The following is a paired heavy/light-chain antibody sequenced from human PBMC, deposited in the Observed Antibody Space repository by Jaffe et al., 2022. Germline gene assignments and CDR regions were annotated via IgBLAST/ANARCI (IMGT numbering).Heavy chain of an antibody. D-gene: IGHD5-18*01. CDR3: ARGGYNYGGYFDY. J-gene: IGHJ4*02. V-gene: IGHV4-38-2*01. CDR1: GYSISSGYY. Sequence: QVQLQESGPGLVKPSETLSLTCAVSGYSISSGYYWGWIRQSPGKGLEWLGSIFHSGSTYYNPSLKSRVTISADMSKNQFSLKLSSVTAADTAVYYCARGGYNYGGYFDYRGQGTLVTVSS. CDR2: IFHSGST.
Light chain of an antibody. CDR2: GAS. CDR3: QQYNNWPIT. V-gene: IGKV3-15*01. Sequence: EIVMTQSPATLSVSPGERATLSCRASQSVSSNLAWYQQKPGQAPRPLIYGASTRATGIPARFSGSGSGTEFTLTISSLQSEDFAVYYCQQYNNWPITFGQGTRLEIK. CDR1: QSVSSN. J-gene: IGKJ5*01.